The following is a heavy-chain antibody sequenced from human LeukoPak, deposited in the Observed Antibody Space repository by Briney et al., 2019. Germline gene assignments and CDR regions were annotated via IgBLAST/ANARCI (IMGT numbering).Heavy chain of an antibody. CDR1: GFTFSSYG. D-gene: IGHD2-2*01. V-gene: IGHV3-33*01. CDR3: ARDPLDCSSTSCYADY. CDR2: IWYDGSNK. Sequence: GRSLRLSCAASGFTFSSYGMHWVRQAPGKGLEWVAVIWYDGSNKYYADSVEGRFTISRDNSKNSLYLQMNSLRAEDTAVYYCARDPLDCSSTSCYADYWGQGTLVTVSS. J-gene: IGHJ4*02.